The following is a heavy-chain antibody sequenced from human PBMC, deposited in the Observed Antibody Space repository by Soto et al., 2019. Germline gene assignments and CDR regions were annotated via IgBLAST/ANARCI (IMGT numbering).Heavy chain of an antibody. D-gene: IGHD6-13*01. CDR3: ATPTAGTNHWFDP. CDR1: GGTFTRYS. CDR2: IIPVLGAT. Sequence: QVQLVQSGAEVRKPGSSVKVSCKASGGTFTRYSINWVRQAPGQGLEWMGRIIPVLGATDYAQRFQGRVTLTADKVTSTAYMELSGLTSDDPAVYYCATPTAGTNHWFDPWGQGTLVAVSS. J-gene: IGHJ5*02. V-gene: IGHV1-69*08.